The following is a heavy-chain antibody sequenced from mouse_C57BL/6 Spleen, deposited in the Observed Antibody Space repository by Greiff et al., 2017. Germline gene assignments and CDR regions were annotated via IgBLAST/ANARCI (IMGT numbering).Heavy chain of an antibody. CDR1: GYSFTSYY. D-gene: IGHD2-3*01. CDR3: TRSDYDGFLFAY. J-gene: IGHJ3*01. V-gene: IGHV1-66*01. CDR2: IYPGSGNT. Sequence: QVQLQQSGPELVKPGASVKISCKASGYSFTSYYIHWVKQRPGQGLEWIGWIYPGSGNTKYNEKFKGKATLTADTSSSTAYMQLSSLTSEDSAVDYCTRSDYDGFLFAYWGQGTLVTVSA.